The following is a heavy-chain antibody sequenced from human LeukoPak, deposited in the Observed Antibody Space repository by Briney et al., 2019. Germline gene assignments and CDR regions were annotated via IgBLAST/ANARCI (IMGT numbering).Heavy chain of an antibody. CDR2: IYTSGST. D-gene: IGHD2-2*01. Sequence: PSQTLSLTCTVSGGSISSGSYYWSWIRQPAGKGLEWIGRIYTSGSTNYNPSLKSRVIISVDTSKNQFSLKLSSVTAADTAVYYCAKRFSTSSRYYGMDVWGQGTTVTVSS. CDR3: AKRFSTSSRYYGMDV. CDR1: GGSISSGSYY. J-gene: IGHJ6*02. V-gene: IGHV4-61*02.